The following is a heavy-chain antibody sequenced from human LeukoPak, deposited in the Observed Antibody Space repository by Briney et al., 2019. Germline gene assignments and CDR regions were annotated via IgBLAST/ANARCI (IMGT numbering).Heavy chain of an antibody. CDR1: GFTFSSYA. CDR3: AKDDDYGDLYFDY. Sequence: PGGSLRLSCAASGFTFSSYAMSWVRQAPGKGLEWVSAISGSGGSTYYADSVKGRFTISRDNSKNTLYPQMNSLRAEDTAVYYCAKDDDYGDLYFDYWGQGTLVTVSS. D-gene: IGHD4-17*01. CDR2: ISGSGGST. J-gene: IGHJ4*02. V-gene: IGHV3-23*01.